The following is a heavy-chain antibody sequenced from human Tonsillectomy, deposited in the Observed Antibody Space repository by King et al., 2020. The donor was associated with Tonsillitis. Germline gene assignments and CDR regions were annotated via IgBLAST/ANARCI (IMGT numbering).Heavy chain of an antibody. CDR1: GFTFDDYG. D-gene: IGHD3-22*01. CDR2: INWNGGST. Sequence: VQLVESGGGVVRPGGSLRLSCAASGFTFDDYGMSWVRQAPGKGLEWVSGINWNGGSTGYADSVKGRFTISRDNAKNSLYLQMNSLRAADTALYYCAREEYYYDSSGYLQSIDYWGQGTLVTVSS. CDR3: AREEYYYDSSGYLQSIDY. J-gene: IGHJ4*02. V-gene: IGHV3-20*04.